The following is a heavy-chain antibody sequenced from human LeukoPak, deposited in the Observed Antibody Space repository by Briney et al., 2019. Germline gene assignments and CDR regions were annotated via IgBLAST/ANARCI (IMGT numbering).Heavy chain of an antibody. CDR1: GFTFSSYA. CDR3: ARGRRWAAADLGY. D-gene: IGHD6-13*01. CDR2: ISYDGSNK. V-gene: IGHV3-30*04. J-gene: IGHJ4*02. Sequence: AGGSLRLSCAASGFTFSSYAMHWVRQAPGKGLEWVAVISYDGSNKYYADSVKGRFTISRDNSKNTLYLQMNSLRAEDTAVYYCARGRRWAAADLGYWGQGTLVTVSS.